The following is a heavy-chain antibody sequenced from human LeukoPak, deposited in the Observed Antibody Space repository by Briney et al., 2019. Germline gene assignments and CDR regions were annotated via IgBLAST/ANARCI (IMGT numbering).Heavy chain of an antibody. CDR1: GGSFSGYY. J-gene: IGHJ4*02. D-gene: IGHD3-9*01. CDR2: INHSGST. CDR3: PRGPTIDYDILTGYYYFDC. Sequence: SETLSLTCAVHGGSFSGYYWTWIRQSPGKGLEWIGGINHSGSTNYNPSLKSGVTISVDTSKNQFSLKLRSVTAADTAVYYCPRGPTIDYDILTGYYYFDCWGQGTLVTVSS. V-gene: IGHV4-34*01.